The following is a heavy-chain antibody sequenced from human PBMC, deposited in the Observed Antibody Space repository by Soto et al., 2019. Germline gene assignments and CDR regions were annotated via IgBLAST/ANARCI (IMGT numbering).Heavy chain of an antibody. D-gene: IGHD5-12*01. V-gene: IGHV5-51*01. CDR2: IYPGDSDT. CDR1: GYSFTSYW. J-gene: IGHJ6*02. Sequence: GESLKISCKGSGYSFTSYWIGWVRQMPVKGLEWMGIIYPGDSDTRYSPSFQGQVTISADKSISTAYLQWSSLKASDTAMYYCARHHGATYYYYGMDVWGQGTTVTVSS. CDR3: ARHHGATYYYYGMDV.